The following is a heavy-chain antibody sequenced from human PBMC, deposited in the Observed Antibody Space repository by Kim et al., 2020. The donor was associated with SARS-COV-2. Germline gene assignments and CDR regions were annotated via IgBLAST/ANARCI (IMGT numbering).Heavy chain of an antibody. CDR2: IIPIFGTA. J-gene: IGHJ6*02. Sequence: SVKVSCKASGGTFSSYAISWVRQAPGQGLEWMGGIIPIFGTANYAQKFQGRVTITADESTSTAYMELSSLRSEDTAVYYCARDLTVAVWIQRGDYYGMDVWGQGTTVTVSS. CDR1: GGTFSSYA. CDR3: ARDLTVAVWIQRGDYYGMDV. V-gene: IGHV1-69*13. D-gene: IGHD5-18*01.